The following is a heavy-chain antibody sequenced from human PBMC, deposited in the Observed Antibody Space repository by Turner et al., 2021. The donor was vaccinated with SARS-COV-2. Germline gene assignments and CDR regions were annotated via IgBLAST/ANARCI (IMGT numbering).Heavy chain of an antibody. CDR2: IYYSGNT. V-gene: IGHV4-59*08. Sequence: QVQLQESGPGLVKPSETLSLTCSVSGDSMSGYYSHWIGYYWSWVRQAPGRGLEWSGYIYYSGNTNYNPSLKSRVTISEDTSKNQFSLKLSSVTAADTAVYFCARQTSEYYYDRSGYDGRLYYFDYWGQGSLVTVSS. CDR3: ARQTSEYYYDRSGYDGRLYYFDY. CDR1: GDSMSGYY. J-gene: IGHJ4*02. D-gene: IGHD3-22*01.